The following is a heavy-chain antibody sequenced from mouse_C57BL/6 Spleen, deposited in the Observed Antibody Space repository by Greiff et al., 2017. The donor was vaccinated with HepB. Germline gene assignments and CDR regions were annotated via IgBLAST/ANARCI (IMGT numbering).Heavy chain of an antibody. CDR2: IDPANGNT. D-gene: IGHD1-1*01. CDR3: AGYGSSKIFLAY. CDR1: GFNIKNTY. J-gene: IGHJ3*01. Sequence: EVQLQQSVAELVRPGASVKLSCTASGFNIKNTYMHWVKQRPEQGLEWIGRIDPANGNTKYAPKFPGKATITADTSSNTAYLQLRSRTSEDTAIYYCAGYGSSKIFLAYWGQGTLVTVSA. V-gene: IGHV14-3*01.